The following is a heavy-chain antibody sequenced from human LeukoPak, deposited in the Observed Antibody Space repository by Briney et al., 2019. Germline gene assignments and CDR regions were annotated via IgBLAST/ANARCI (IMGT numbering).Heavy chain of an antibody. CDR1: GFTFSSYA. CDR2: ISGSGDNT. J-gene: IGHJ4*02. CDR3: AKGSYYDSSGSFYFDY. D-gene: IGHD3-22*01. Sequence: GGSLRLSCAASGFTFSSYAMSWVRQAPGKGLEWVSGISGSGDNTHYADSVKGRFTISRDNSKNTLYVQVNSLGTEDTAAYYCAKGSYYDSSGSFYFDYWGQGTLVTVSS. V-gene: IGHV3-23*01.